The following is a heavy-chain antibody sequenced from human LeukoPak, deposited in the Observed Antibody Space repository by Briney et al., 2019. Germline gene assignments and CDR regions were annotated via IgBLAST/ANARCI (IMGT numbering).Heavy chain of an antibody. CDR3: AKDRPGAVPAARPIDY. CDR1: GFTFSSYG. D-gene: IGHD2-2*01. Sequence: GGSLRLSCAASGFTFSSYGMHWVRQAPGKGLEWVAFIRYDGSNKYYADSVKGRFTISRDNSKNTLYLQMNSLRAEDTAVYYCAKDRPGAVPAARPIDYWGQGTLVTVSS. CDR2: IRYDGSNK. J-gene: IGHJ4*02. V-gene: IGHV3-30*02.